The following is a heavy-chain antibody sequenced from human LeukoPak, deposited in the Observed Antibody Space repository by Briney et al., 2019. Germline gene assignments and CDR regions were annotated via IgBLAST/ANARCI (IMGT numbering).Heavy chain of an antibody. CDR2: IEHTGST. CDR3: ARVGAWDSGYYHGDYAMDV. CDR1: GGSITTRNW. Sequence: TSETLSLTCAVSGGSITTRNWWSWVRQAPGKGVEWIGEIEHTGSTNYNPSLKSRVTILVDKSKNQFSLKLNSVTAADTAVYYCARVGAWDSGYYHGDYAMDVWGQGTTVTVSS. J-gene: IGHJ6*02. V-gene: IGHV4-4*02. D-gene: IGHD3-22*01.